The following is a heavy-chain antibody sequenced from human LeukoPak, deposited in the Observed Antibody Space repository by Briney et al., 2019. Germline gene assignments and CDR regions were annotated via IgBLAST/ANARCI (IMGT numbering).Heavy chain of an antibody. Sequence: ASVKVSCKASGYTFTGYYMHWVRKAPGQGLEWMGRINPNSGGTNYVQKFQGRVTMTRDMSSNTAYMELSRLRLDDTAVYYCARGDVLGYCSSASCSLNIWDSWGQGTLVTVSS. CDR2: INPNSGGT. V-gene: IGHV1-2*06. D-gene: IGHD2-2*01. J-gene: IGHJ4*02. CDR3: ARGDVLGYCSSASCSLNIWDS. CDR1: GYTFTGYY.